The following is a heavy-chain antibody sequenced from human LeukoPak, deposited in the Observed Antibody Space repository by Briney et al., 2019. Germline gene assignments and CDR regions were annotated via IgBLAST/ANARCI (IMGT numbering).Heavy chain of an antibody. J-gene: IGHJ3*02. D-gene: IGHD6-19*01. CDR1: GFTFSSYS. V-gene: IGHV3-48*01. CDR3: ARCRGSGWYYGAFDI. CDR2: ISSSSSTI. Sequence: GGSLRLSCAASGFTFSSYSMNWVRQAPGKGLEWVSYISSSSSTIYYADSVKGRFTISRDNSKNTLYLQMNSLRAEDTAVYYCARCRGSGWYYGAFDIWGQGTMVTVSS.